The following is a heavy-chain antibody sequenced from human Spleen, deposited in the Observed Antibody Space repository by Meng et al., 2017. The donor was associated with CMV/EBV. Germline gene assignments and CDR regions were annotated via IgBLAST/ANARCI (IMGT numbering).Heavy chain of an antibody. J-gene: IGHJ3*02. D-gene: IGHD1-26*01. CDR1: GGTFSSYA. CDR2: INPNSGGT. Sequence: ASVKVSCKASGGTFSSYAMSWVRQAPGQGLEWMGWINPNSGGTNYAQKFQGRVTMTRDTSISTAYMELSRLRSDDTAVYYCATYSGSYYRGGAFDIWGQGTMVTVSS. V-gene: IGHV1-2*02. CDR3: ATYSGSYYRGGAFDI.